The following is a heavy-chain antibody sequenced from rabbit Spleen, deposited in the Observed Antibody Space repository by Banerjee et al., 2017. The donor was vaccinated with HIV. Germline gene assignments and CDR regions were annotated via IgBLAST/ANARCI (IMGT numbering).Heavy chain of an antibody. D-gene: IGHD8-1*01. CDR3: ARDTGTSFSTYGMDL. CDR1: GIDFSSYG. V-gene: IGHV1S45*01. CDR2: IDTNDGDT. J-gene: IGHJ6*01. Sequence: QEQLVESGGGLVTLGGSLKLSCKASGIDFSSYGISWVRQAPGKGLEWIACIDTNDGDTDYANWPKGRFTISKTSSTTVTLQMTSLTAADTATYFCARDTGTSFSTYGMDLWGPGTLVTVS.